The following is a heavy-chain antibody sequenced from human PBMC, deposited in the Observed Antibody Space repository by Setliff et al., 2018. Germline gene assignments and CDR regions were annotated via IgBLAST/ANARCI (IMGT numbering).Heavy chain of an antibody. D-gene: IGHD2-2*01. J-gene: IGHJ4*02. CDR1: GFSLTTSGVG. CDR3: AHRPGYWFTTTCWNFDY. CDR2: IFWDDDK. V-gene: IGHV2-5*02. Sequence: PSQTLTLTCTFSGFSLTTSGVGVGWIRQPPGKALEWLAIIFWDDDKRYSPSLKNRLTITKDSLKRQVVLTMTNVDPVDTATYYCAHRPGYWFTTTCWNFDYWGQGALVTVSS.